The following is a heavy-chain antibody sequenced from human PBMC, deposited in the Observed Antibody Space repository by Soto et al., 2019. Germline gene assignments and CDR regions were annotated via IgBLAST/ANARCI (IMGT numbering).Heavy chain of an antibody. Sequence: QVQLVESGGGVVQPGRSLRLACAPSGFTFSSYAMQWVRQAPGKGLEWMGVISSNGGNKYYSDSVKGRFTISRDNYTNMLDLQMTSLRAEDTGVYYCAKDAAAAVPFDYWGQGTLVTVSS. CDR1: GFTFSSYA. J-gene: IGHJ4*02. CDR3: AKDAAAAVPFDY. V-gene: IGHV3-30*18. CDR2: ISSNGGNK. D-gene: IGHD6-13*01.